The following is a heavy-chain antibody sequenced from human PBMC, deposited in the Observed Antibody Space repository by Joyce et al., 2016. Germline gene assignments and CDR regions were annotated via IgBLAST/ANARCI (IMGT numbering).Heavy chain of an antibody. J-gene: IGHJ3*01. V-gene: IGHV1-2*06. D-gene: IGHD2-2*01. CDR3: ARGPMPPYAFDV. CDR1: GYSFSDSY. CDR2: INPDTGDT. Sequence: QVNLVQSGAEVKKPGASVKVSCKASGYSFSDSYIHWVRQAPGQGLQWMGRINPDTGDTIYAQKFQGRVTLTRDTFISTVDMEVSRLRSDDTAVYFCARGPMPPYAFDVWGQGTLVTVST.